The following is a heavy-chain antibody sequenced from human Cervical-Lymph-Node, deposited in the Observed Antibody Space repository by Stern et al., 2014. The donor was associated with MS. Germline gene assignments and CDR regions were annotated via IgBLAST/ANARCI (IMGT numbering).Heavy chain of an antibody. J-gene: IGHJ4*02. CDR3: ARERWVSGDY. CDR2: ISQDGGKS. V-gene: IGHV3-7*01. Sequence: VQLVQSGGGLVQPGGSLRLSCAASGFPFNNFYMTWVRQTPGKGLEWVAKISQDGGKSFYVDSVRGRFTISRDNAKNSLYLQMNSLTAEDTAVYFCARERWVSGDYWGQGTLVTVSS. CDR1: GFPFNNFY. D-gene: IGHD5-24*01.